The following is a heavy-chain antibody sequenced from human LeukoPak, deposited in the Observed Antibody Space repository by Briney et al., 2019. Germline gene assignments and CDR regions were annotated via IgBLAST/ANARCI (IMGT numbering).Heavy chain of an antibody. V-gene: IGHV4-39*01. J-gene: IGHJ4*02. Sequence: SETLSLICTVSGGSISSSSYYWGWIRQPPGKGLEWIGSIYYSGSTYYNPSLKSRVTISVDTSKNQFSLKLTSVTAADTAVYYCARLSRGKNHEPLPLDYWGQGTLVTVSS. CDR1: GGSISSSSYY. CDR3: ARLSRGKNHEPLPLDY. D-gene: IGHD1-14*01. CDR2: IYYSGST.